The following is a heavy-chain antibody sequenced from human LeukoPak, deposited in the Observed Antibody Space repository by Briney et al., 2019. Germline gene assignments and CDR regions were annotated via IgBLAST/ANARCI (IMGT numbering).Heavy chain of an antibody. CDR3: ARGPAGSTADRWIDY. V-gene: IGHV1-2*02. D-gene: IGHD2-15*01. Sequence: ASVKVSCKSSGYTFNGYYMHWVRQAPGQGLEWMGWIDPNSGGTNYAQKFQGRVTMTRDTSISTAYMELSRLRSDDTAVYYCARGPAGSTADRWIDYWGQGTLVTVSS. CDR1: GYTFNGYY. CDR2: IDPNSGGT. J-gene: IGHJ4*02.